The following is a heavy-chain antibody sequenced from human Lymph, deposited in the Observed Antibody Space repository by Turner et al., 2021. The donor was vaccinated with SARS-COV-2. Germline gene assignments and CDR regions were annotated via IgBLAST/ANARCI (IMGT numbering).Heavy chain of an antibody. CDR1: GGTFSSYA. J-gene: IGHJ6*02. CDR3: GGIAAPGRGGGVFYYYYGMDV. V-gene: IGHV1-69*10. CDR2: FSPSLGIA. Sequence: QVQLVQSGAEVKKPGSSVKVSCKASGGTFSSYAISWVRQAPGQGLGWMGGFSPSLGIANYARGFQGRVTITADKSTSTAYLERRSLSSEEPAVYYLGGIAAPGRGGGVFYYYYGMDVWGQGTTVTVSS. D-gene: IGHD6-13*01.